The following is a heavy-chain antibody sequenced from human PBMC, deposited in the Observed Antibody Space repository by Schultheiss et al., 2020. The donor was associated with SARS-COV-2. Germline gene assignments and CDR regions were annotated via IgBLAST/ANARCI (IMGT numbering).Heavy chain of an antibody. D-gene: IGHD6-13*01. CDR3: ARDRAAAAVTYWFDP. CDR2: ISSSSSYI. CDR1: GFTFSSYA. Sequence: GGSLRLSCAASGFTFSSYAMHWVRQAPGKGLEWVSSISSSSSYIYYADSVKGRFTISRDNSKNTLYLQMNSLRAEDTAVYYCARDRAAAAVTYWFDPWGQGTLVTVSS. V-gene: IGHV3-21*01. J-gene: IGHJ5*02.